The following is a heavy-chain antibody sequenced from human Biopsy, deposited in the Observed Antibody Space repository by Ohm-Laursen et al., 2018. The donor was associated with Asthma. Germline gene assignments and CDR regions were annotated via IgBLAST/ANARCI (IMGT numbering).Heavy chain of an antibody. CDR3: SREEPTSGWYQGSILR. V-gene: IGHV3-30*02. J-gene: IGHJ4*02. CDR2: VGSDESYT. D-gene: IGHD6-19*01. CDR1: GFTFMTYG. Sequence: SLRLSCSASGFTFMTYGMHWVRQVPGKGLEWVATVGSDESYTDHADSVKGRFTISRDNSKNTLHLQMNSLRAEDTAVYYCSREEPTSGWYQGSILRWGQGTLVTVSS.